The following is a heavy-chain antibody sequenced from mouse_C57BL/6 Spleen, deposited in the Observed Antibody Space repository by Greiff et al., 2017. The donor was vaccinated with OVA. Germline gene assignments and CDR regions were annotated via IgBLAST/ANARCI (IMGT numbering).Heavy chain of an antibody. CDR1: GYAFSSSW. V-gene: IGHV1-82*01. D-gene: IGHD2-5*01. CDR2: IYPGDGDT. J-gene: IGHJ3*01. CDR3: AREGAYSNYEGFAY. Sequence: VQLQQSGPELVKPGASVKISCKASGYAFSSSWMNWVKQRPGKGLEWIGRIYPGDGDTTYNGKFKGKATLTADKSSSTAYMQLSSLTSEDSAVYVCAREGAYSNYEGFAYWGKGTLVTVSA.